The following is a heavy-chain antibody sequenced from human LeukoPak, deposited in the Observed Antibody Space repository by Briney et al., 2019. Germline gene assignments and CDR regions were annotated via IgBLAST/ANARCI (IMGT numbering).Heavy chain of an antibody. CDR2: ISAYNGNT. V-gene: IGHV1-18*01. D-gene: IGHD6-19*01. Sequence: ASVTVSCTASGYTFTSYGISWVRQAPGQGLEWMGWISAYNGNTNYAQKLQGRVTMTTDTSTSTAYMELRSLRSDDTAVYYCASSDSGSSGWYYWGQGTLATVSS. J-gene: IGHJ4*02. CDR3: ASSDSGSSGWYY. CDR1: GYTFTSYG.